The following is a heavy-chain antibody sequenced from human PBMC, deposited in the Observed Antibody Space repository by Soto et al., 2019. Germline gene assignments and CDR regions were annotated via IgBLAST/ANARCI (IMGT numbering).Heavy chain of an antibody. CDR2: IYYSGST. J-gene: IGHJ6*02. V-gene: IGHV4-30-4*01. Sequence: QVQLQESGPGLVKPSQTLSLTRTVSGGSISSGDYYWSWIRQPPGKGLEWIGYIYYSGSTYYNPSLKSRVTISVDTSKNQFSLKRSSVTAADTAVYYCASYCISTSCYGYYGMDVWGQGTTVTVSS. D-gene: IGHD2-2*01. CDR1: GGSISSGDYY. CDR3: ASYCISTSCYGYYGMDV.